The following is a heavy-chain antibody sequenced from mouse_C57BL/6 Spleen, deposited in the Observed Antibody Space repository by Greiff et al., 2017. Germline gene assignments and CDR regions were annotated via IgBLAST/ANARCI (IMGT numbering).Heavy chain of an antibody. D-gene: IGHD2-2*01. V-gene: IGHV1-80*01. CDR2: IYPGDGDT. CDR1: GYAFSSYW. J-gene: IGHJ1*03. CDR3: ARSTMVTHFDV. Sequence: QVQLQQSGAELVKPGASVKISCKASGYAFSSYWMNWVKQRPGKGLEWIGQIYPGDGDTNYNGKFKGKATLTADKSSSTAYMQLSSLTSKDSAVYFCARSTMVTHFDVWGTGTTVTVSS.